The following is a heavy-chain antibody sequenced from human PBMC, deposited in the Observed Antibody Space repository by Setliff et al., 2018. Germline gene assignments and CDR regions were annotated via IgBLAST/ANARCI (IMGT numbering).Heavy chain of an antibody. CDR2: IYTSGST. CDR3: AREKGNREAPELQGLYYYYMDV. D-gene: IGHD6-25*01. CDR1: GGSISSYY. J-gene: IGHJ6*03. V-gene: IGHV4-4*07. Sequence: SETLSLTCTVSGGSISSYYWSWIRQPAGKGLEWIGRIYTSGSTNYNPSLKSRVTMSVDTSKNQFSLKLSSVTAADTAVYYCAREKGNREAPELQGLYYYYMDVWGKGTTVTVSS.